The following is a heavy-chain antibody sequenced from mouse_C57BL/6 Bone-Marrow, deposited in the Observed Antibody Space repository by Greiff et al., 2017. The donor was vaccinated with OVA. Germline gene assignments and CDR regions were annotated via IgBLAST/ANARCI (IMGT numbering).Heavy chain of an antibody. CDR3: AGGQLRRLFDY. D-gene: IGHD3-2*02. J-gene: IGHJ2*01. Sequence: VQLQQSGPGLVKPSQSLSLTCSVTGYSITSGYYWNWIRQFPGNKLEWMGYISYDGSNNYNPSLKNRISITRDTSKNQFFLKLNSVTTEDTATYYCAGGQLRRLFDYWGQGTTLTVSS. V-gene: IGHV3-6*01. CDR2: ISYDGSN. CDR1: GYSITSGYY.